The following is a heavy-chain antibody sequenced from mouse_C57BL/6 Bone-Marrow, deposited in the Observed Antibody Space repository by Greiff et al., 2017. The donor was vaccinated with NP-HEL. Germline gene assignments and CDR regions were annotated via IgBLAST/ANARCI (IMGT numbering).Heavy chain of an antibody. CDR2: INPNNGGT. Sequence: DVQLQESGPELVKPGASVKMSCKASGYTFTDYNMHWVKQSHGKSLEWIGYINPNNGGTSYNQKFKGKATLTVNKSSSTAYMELRSLTSEDSAVYYCARTFYAMDYWGQGTSVTVSS. J-gene: IGHJ4*01. CDR1: GYTFTDYN. V-gene: IGHV1-22*01. CDR3: ARTFYAMDY.